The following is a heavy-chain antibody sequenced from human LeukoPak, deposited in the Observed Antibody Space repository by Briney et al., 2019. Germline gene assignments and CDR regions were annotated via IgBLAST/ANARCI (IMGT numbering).Heavy chain of an antibody. D-gene: IGHD1-14*01. J-gene: IGHJ4*02. CDR1: GFTFSNYI. CDR2: ILENGSYQ. CDR3: ARVQGGGFRTADS. Sequence: GGSLRLSCAASGFTFSNYIMHWVRQAPGKGLDWVAVILENGSYQYYADSVKGRFTISRDNSKNTLFLQMNSLRGEDTAMYYCARVQGGGFRTADSWGQGTLVTVSS. V-gene: IGHV3-30*04.